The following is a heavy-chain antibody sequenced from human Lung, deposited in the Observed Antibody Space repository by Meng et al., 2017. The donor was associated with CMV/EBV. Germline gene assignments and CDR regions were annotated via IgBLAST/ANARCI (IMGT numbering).Heavy chain of an antibody. CDR1: GFSLTTYA. D-gene: IGHD1-1*01. Sequence: LRISCEGSGFSLTTYAMQWGRQAPGRGLERVAIVWFDGSKESYVNSVKGRFTVCRDISKNTVYLQMNSLRAEDTAVYYCAKGNGMVDSWGQGTLVTVSS. J-gene: IGHJ4*02. V-gene: IGHV3-33*03. CDR2: VWFDGSKE. CDR3: AKGNGMVDS.